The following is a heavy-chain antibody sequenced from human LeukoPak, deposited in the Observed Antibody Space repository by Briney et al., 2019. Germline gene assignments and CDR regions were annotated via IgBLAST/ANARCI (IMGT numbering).Heavy chain of an antibody. D-gene: IGHD5-12*01. CDR3: ARVGYSGYDLNWFDP. CDR2: INHSGST. J-gene: IGHJ5*02. V-gene: IGHV4-34*01. CDR1: GGSFSGYY. Sequence: ASETLSLTCAVYGGSFSGYYWSWIRQPPGKGLEWIGEINHSGSTNYNPSLKSRVTISEDTSKNQFSLKLSSVTAADTAVYYCARVGYSGYDLNWFDPWGQGTLVTVSS.